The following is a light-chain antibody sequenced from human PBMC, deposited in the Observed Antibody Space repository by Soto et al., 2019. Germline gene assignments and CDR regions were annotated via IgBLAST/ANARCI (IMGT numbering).Light chain of an antibody. CDR3: SSYAGRNAYV. J-gene: IGLJ1*01. V-gene: IGLV2-8*01. CDR2: EVS. CDR1: SSDVGGYNY. Sequence: QSVLTQPPSASGSPGQSVTISCTGTSSDVGGYNYVSWYQQHPGKAPKLMIYEVSKRPSGVPDRFSGSKSGNTASLTVSGLQAEDGADYSCSSYAGRNAYVFGRGTKVTVL.